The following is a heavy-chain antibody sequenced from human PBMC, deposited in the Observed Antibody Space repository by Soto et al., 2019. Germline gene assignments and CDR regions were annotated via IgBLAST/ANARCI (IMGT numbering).Heavy chain of an antibody. CDR2: IIPIFGTA. CDR3: ARDRRYDFWSGYNDAFDI. Sequence: KVSCKASGGTFSSYAISWVRQAPGQGLEWMGGIIPIFGTANYAQKFQGRVTITADESTSTAYMELSSLRSEDTAVYYCARDRRYDFWSGYNDAFDIWGQGTMVTVS. J-gene: IGHJ3*02. CDR1: GGTFSSYA. V-gene: IGHV1-69*01. D-gene: IGHD3-3*01.